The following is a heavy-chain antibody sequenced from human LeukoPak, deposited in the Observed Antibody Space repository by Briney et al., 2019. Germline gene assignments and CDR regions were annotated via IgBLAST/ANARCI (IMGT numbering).Heavy chain of an antibody. D-gene: IGHD3-10*01. CDR1: GGSVRSSSYY. V-gene: IGHV4-39*07. Sequence: SETLSLTCTVSGGSVRSSSYYWGCIRQPPGKGLEWIGSVHYNGSTCYNPSLGGRVIMSIDTSKNQFSLKLTSVTAADTAMYYCARDRGVPRPYYFDQWGQGALVTVSS. CDR3: ARDRGVPRPYYFDQ. J-gene: IGHJ4*02. CDR2: VHYNGST.